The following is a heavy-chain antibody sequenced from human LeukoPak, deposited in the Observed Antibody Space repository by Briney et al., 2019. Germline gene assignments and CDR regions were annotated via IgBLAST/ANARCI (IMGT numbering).Heavy chain of an antibody. J-gene: IGHJ5*01. CDR3: ATDGMVRGPDAWFDS. D-gene: IGHD3-10*01. CDR1: GGSISSYY. Sequence: SETLSLTCTVSGGSISSYYWSWIRQPPGKGLEWIGYIYYSGSTNYNPSLKSRVTISVDTSKNQFSLKLSSVTAADTAVYYCATDGMVRGPDAWFDSWGQGTLVSVSS. V-gene: IGHV4-59*12. CDR2: IYYSGST.